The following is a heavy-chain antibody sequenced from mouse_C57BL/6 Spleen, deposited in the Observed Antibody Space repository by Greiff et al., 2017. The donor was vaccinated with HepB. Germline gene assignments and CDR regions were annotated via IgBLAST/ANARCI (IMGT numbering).Heavy chain of an antibody. CDR2: IRNKANGYTT. CDR3: ARYLYGNFSFDY. CDR1: GFTFTDYY. J-gene: IGHJ2*01. V-gene: IGHV7-3*01. Sequence: EVQVVESGGGLVQPGGSLSLSCAASGFTFTDYYMSWVRQPPGKALEWLGFIRNKANGYTTEYSASVKGRFTISRDNSQSILYLQMNALRAEDSATYYCARYLYGNFSFDYWGQGTTLTVSS. D-gene: IGHD2-1*01.